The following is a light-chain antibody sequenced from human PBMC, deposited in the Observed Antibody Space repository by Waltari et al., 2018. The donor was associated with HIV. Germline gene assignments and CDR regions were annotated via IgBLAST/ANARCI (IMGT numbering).Light chain of an antibody. J-gene: IGKJ1*01. CDR1: QDIRNY. Sequence: DIHMTQSPSSLSASVLDRVTITCQASQDIRNYLNWYQQKPGKAPKLLIYDASNLETGVPSRFSGSGSGTDFTFTISSLQPEDIATYYCQQYDNLPRTFGQGTKVEIK. CDR3: QQYDNLPRT. CDR2: DAS. V-gene: IGKV1-33*01.